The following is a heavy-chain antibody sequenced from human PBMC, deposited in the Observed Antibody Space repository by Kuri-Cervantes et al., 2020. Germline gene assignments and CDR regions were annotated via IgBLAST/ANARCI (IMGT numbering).Heavy chain of an antibody. D-gene: IGHD6-13*01. CDR1: GFTFSSYA. V-gene: IGHV3-30-3*01. J-gene: IGHJ4*02. CDR3: ASTTAAGQLGSGY. Sequence: GGSLRLSCAASGFTFSSYAMHWVRQAPGKGLEWVAVISYDGSNKYYADSVKGRFTISRDNSKNTLYLQMNSLRAEDTAVYYCASTTAAGQLGSGYWGQGTLVTVSS. CDR2: ISYDGSNK.